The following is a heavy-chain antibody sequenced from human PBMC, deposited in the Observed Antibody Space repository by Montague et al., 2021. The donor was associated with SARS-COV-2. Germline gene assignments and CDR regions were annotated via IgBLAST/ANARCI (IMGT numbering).Heavy chain of an antibody. CDR2: IDWDDDK. CDR3: ARMPYDIVTGSGYYGMDV. V-gene: IGHV2-70*01. CDR1: GFSLSTSGMC. D-gene: IGHD3-9*01. J-gene: IGHJ6*02. Sequence: PALVTPTQTLTLTCTFSGFSLSTSGMCVSWIRQPPGKALEWLALIDWDDDKYYSTSLKTRLTISKDTSKNQVVLTMTNMDPVDTATYYCARMPYDIVTGSGYYGMDVWGQGATVTVSS.